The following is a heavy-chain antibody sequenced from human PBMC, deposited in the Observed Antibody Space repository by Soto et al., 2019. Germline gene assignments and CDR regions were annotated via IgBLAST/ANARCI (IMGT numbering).Heavy chain of an antibody. Sequence: ASVKVSCKASGGTFSSYAISWVRQAPGQGLEWMGGIIPIFGTANYAQKFQGRVTITADESTSTAYMELSSLRSEDTAVYYCARGVSYYDFWSGYLDYWGQGTLVTVSS. CDR2: IIPIFGTA. CDR3: ARGVSYYDFWSGYLDY. J-gene: IGHJ4*02. CDR1: GGTFSSYA. V-gene: IGHV1-69*13. D-gene: IGHD3-3*01.